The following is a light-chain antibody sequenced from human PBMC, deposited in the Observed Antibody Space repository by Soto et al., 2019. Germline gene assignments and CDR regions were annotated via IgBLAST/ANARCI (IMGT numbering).Light chain of an antibody. CDR1: QSINTW. J-gene: IGKJ1*01. CDR3: QQYQTYSQ. CDR2: KAP. V-gene: IGKV1-5*03. Sequence: DIQMTQSPSTLSASVGDRVTITCRASQSINTWLAWYQLKPGRAPKLPTYKAPTLESGVPSRFSGSGSGTEFTLTISRLQPDDFATYYGQQYQTYSQFGQGTKVEIK.